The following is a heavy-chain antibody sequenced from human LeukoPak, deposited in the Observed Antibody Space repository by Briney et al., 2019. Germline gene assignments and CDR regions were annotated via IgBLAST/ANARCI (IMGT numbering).Heavy chain of an antibody. CDR1: GGSISSSTYY. CDR3: ARDTGAAKGSLDY. Sequence: SETLSLTCTVSGGSISSSTYYWGWIRQPPGKGREWIGYIYYSGSTNYNPSLKSRVTISVDTSKNQHSLKLSSVTAADTAVYYCARDTGAAKGSLDYWGQGTLVTVSS. J-gene: IGHJ4*02. D-gene: IGHD1-26*01. CDR2: IYYSGST. V-gene: IGHV4-61*01.